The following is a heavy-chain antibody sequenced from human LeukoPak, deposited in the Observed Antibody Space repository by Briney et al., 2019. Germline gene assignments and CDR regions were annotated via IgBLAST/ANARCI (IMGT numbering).Heavy chain of an antibody. CDR1: DFTFSSYA. J-gene: IGHJ4*02. D-gene: IGHD3-3*01. V-gene: IGHV3-23*01. CDR2: ISDNGGST. Sequence: GGSLRLSCAASDFTFSSYAMTWVRQGPGKGLEWISTISDNGGSTYYADSVKGRFTISRDNSKNTLSLQMNSLRAEDTAIYYCVRNRLRFWSASDYWGQGTLVTVSS. CDR3: VRNRLRFWSASDY.